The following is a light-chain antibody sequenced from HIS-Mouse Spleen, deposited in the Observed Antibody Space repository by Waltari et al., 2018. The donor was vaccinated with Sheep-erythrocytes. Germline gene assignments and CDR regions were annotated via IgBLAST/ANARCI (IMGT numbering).Light chain of an antibody. V-gene: IGLV2-11*01. Sequence: QSALTQPRSMSGSPGQSVTISCTGTTTAVGGYNYVSWYQQHPGKAPKLMIYDVSKRPAGVPDRFSGSKSGNTASLTISGLQAEDEADYYCCSYAGSYTLVFGGGTKLTVL. CDR2: DVS. CDR3: CSYAGSYTLV. J-gene: IGLJ2*01. CDR1: TTAVGGYNY.